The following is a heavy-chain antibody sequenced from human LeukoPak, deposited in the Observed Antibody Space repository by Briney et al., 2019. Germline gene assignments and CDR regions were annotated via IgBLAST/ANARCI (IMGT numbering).Heavy chain of an antibody. J-gene: IGHJ5*02. V-gene: IGHV1-2*02. D-gene: IGHD2-8*02. CDR3: AKDGYCTGGVCYNWFDP. CDR1: GYTFPGYY. CDR2: INPNSGGT. Sequence: ASVKVSCKASGYTFPGYYMHWVRQAPGQGLEWMGWINPNSGGTNYAQKFQGRVTMTRDTSISTAYMELSRLRSDDTAVYYCAKDGYCTGGVCYNWFDPWGQGTLVTVSS.